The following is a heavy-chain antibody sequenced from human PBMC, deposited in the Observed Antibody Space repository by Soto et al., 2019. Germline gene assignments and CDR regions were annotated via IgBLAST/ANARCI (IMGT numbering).Heavy chain of an antibody. J-gene: IGHJ4*02. CDR2: IYYSGST. CDR1: GGSISSYY. D-gene: IGHD6-19*01. Sequence: SETLSLTCTVSGGSISSYYLSWIRQPPGKGLEWIGYIYYSGSTNYNPSLKSRVTISVDTSKNQFSLKLSSVTAADTAVYYCARNLIGYSSGWYFDYWGQGTLVTVSS. CDR3: ARNLIGYSSGWYFDY. V-gene: IGHV4-59*01.